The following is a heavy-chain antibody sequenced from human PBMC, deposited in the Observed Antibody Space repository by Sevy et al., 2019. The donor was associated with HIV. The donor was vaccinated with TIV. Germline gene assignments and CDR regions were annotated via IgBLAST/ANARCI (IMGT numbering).Heavy chain of an antibody. V-gene: IGHV4-31*03. J-gene: IGHJ4*02. D-gene: IGHD5-18*01. CDR1: GGSISSGGYY. CDR3: AKDLTDTVMVFDY. CDR2: IYYSGST. Sequence: SETLSLTCTVSGGSISSGGYYWSWIRQRPGKGLEWIGYIYYSGSTYYNPSLKSRVTISVDTSKNQFSLKLSSVTAADTAVYYSAKDLTDTVMVFDYWGQGTLVTVSS.